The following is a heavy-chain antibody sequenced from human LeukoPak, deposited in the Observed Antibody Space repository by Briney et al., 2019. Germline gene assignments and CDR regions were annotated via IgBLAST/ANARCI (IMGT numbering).Heavy chain of an antibody. CDR3: AKDRLSMSRGVIGWGPKDTKYAIDAFALDI. V-gene: IGHV3-23*01. CDR2: IWASDGER. J-gene: IGHJ3*02. D-gene: IGHD3-10*01. Sequence: HPGGSLRLSCRASGFSINYYAMTWVRQAPGKGLEWVSGIWASDGERHYADSVKGRFTISRDSSRNTLYLQMNSLGADDTALYYCAKDRLSMSRGVIGWGPKDTKYAIDAFALDIWGQGTMVTVSS. CDR1: GFSINYYA.